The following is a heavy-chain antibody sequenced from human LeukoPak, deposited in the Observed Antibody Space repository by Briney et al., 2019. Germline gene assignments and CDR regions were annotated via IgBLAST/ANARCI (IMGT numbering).Heavy chain of an antibody. D-gene: IGHD5-18*01. CDR3: ARASLDTAMVRDYYYMDV. J-gene: IGHJ6*03. CDR1: GYTLTELS. V-gene: IGHV1-24*01. CDR2: FDPEDGET. Sequence: ASVKVSCKVSGYTLTELSMHWVRQAPGKGLEWMGGFDPEDGETIYAQKFQGRVTMTEDTSTDTAYMELSSLRSEDTAVYYCARASLDTAMVRDYYYMDVWGKGTTVTISS.